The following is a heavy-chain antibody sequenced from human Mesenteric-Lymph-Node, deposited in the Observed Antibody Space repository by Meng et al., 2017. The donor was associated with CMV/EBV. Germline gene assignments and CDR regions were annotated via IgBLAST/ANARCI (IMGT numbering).Heavy chain of an antibody. J-gene: IGHJ4*02. V-gene: IGHV4-31*02. D-gene: IGHD3-10*01. CDR1: GGSISSGGYY. Sequence: SCPVSGGSISSGGYYWSWIRQHPGKGLEWIGYIYYSGSTYYNPSLKSRVTISVDTSKNQFSLKLSSVTAADTAVYYCARDQGYYGTGIYWGQGTLVTVSS. CDR3: ARDQGYYGTGIY. CDR2: IYYSGST.